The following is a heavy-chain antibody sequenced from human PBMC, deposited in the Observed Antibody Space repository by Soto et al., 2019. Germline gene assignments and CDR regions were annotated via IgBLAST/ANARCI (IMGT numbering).Heavy chain of an antibody. CDR3: ARDGGAAADYDYYYGMDV. Sequence: QVQLVESGGGVVQPGRSLRLSCAASGFTFSSYAMHWVRQAPGKGLEWVAVISYDGSNKYYADSVKGRFTISRDNSKNTLYLQMNSRSAEDTAVYYCARDGGAAADYDYYYGMDVWGQGTTVTVSS. CDR1: GFTFSSYA. J-gene: IGHJ6*02. CDR2: ISYDGSNK. V-gene: IGHV3-30-3*01. D-gene: IGHD6-13*01.